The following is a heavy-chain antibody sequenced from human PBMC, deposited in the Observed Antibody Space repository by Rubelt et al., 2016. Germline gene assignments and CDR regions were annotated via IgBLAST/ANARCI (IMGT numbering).Heavy chain of an antibody. CDR2: IYTSGST. V-gene: IGHV4-4*07. J-gene: IGHJ5*02. CDR1: GGAISSYY. D-gene: IGHD1-1*01. CDR3: ARHTTVLTGLFDP. Sequence: QLQLQESGPGLVKPSETLSLTCSVSGGAISSYYWSWIRQPAGKGLEWIGRIYTSGSTNYNPSLRSRVTLSVDTSTNQFSLELRSVTAADTAIYYCARHTTVLTGLFDPWGRGALVTVSA.